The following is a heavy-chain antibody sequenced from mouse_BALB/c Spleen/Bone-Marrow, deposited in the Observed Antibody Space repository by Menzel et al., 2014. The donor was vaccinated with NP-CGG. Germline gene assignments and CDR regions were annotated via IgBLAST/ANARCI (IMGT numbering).Heavy chain of an antibody. CDR1: GYTFTSYY. D-gene: IGHD1-1*01. V-gene: IGHV1S81*02. Sequence: QVQLQQSGAELVKPGASVKLSCKASGYTFTSYYMYWVKQRPGQGLEWIGEINPSNGGTNFNEKFKSKATLTVDKSTNTAYVQLSSLTSEGSAVYHYTRSNYGYWFFDVWGAGTTVTVSS. CDR2: INPSNGGT. CDR3: TRSNYGYWFFDV. J-gene: IGHJ1*01.